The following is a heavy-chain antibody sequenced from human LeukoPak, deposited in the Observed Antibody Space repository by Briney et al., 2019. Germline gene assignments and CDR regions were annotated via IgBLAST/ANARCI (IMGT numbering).Heavy chain of an antibody. D-gene: IGHD7-27*01. CDR2: INPNSGGT. Sequence: ASVKVSCKASGYTFTSYDINWVRQAPGQGLEWMGWINPNSGGTNYAQKFQGRVTMTRDTSISIAYMELSRMRSDDTAVYYCARDSAGDLDSWGQGTLVTVSS. CDR1: GYTFTSYD. CDR3: ARDSAGDLDS. J-gene: IGHJ4*02. V-gene: IGHV1-2*02.